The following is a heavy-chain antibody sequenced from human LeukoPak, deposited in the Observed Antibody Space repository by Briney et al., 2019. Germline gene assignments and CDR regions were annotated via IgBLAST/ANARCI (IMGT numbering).Heavy chain of an antibody. J-gene: IGHJ4*02. CDR2: ISGSSSYT. CDR3: ARGDRLGYCTNGVCYPTDY. D-gene: IGHD2-8*01. Sequence: GGSLRLSCAASGFTISIYSMNWVRQAPGKGLEWVSSISGSSSYTYYADSVKGRFTISRDNAKNSLYLQMNSLRAEDTAVYYCARGDRLGYCTNGVCYPTDYWGQGTLVTVSS. V-gene: IGHV3-21*01. CDR1: GFTISIYS.